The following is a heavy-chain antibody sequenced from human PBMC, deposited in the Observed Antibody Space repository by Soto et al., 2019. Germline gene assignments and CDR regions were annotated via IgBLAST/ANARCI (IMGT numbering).Heavy chain of an antibody. CDR3: ARDLCGGGDSSDP. CDR2: IIPIFGTA. V-gene: IGHV1-69*13. J-gene: IGHJ5*02. Sequence: SVKVSCKASGGTFSSYAISWVRQAPGQGLEWMGGIIPIFGTANYAQKFQGRVTITADESTSTAYMELSSLRSEDTAVYYCARDLCGGGDSSDPWGQGTLVTVSS. CDR1: GGTFSSYA. D-gene: IGHD2-21*02.